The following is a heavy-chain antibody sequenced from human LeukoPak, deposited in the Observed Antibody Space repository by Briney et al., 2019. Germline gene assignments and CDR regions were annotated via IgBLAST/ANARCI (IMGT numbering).Heavy chain of an antibody. CDR1: GGSISGGGFF. Sequence: SETLSLTCTVSGGSISGGGFFWSCIRPHPGKGLEWLGSISYSASTFYNPSLKSRVTISVDTSKNQFSLKLSSVTAADTAVYYCARAGNLNEFDYWGQGTLVTVSS. CDR2: ISYSAST. J-gene: IGHJ4*02. V-gene: IGHV4-31*03. CDR3: ARAGNLNEFDY. D-gene: IGHD1-20*01.